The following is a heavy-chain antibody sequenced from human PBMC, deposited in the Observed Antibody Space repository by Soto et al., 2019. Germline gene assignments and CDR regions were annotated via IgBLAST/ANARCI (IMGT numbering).Heavy chain of an antibody. CDR2: TYYRAKWYN. Sequence: QVQLQQSSPGLVKPSQTLSLTCAISGDSVSSDSVAWNWIRQSPSRGLEWLGRTYYRAKWYNDYAVSVKSRISINPDTSKNQFSLQLHSVPPEDTAVYYCARGHGDWFDPWGQGTLVTVSS. D-gene: IGHD4-17*01. CDR3: ARGHGDWFDP. J-gene: IGHJ5*02. V-gene: IGHV6-1*01. CDR1: GDSVSSDSVA.